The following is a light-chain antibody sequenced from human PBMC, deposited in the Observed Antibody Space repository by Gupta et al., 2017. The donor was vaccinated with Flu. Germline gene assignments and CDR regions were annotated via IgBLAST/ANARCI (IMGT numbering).Light chain of an antibody. CDR3: AAVYDNRNGWV. J-gene: IGLJ3*02. Sequence: KVTISCSGSSSKVGSNNVNWFQHVPGPTPNLLLYSNNRRLSGVADRFSGSKSVTSASLTITGLQAEDEADYYCAAVYDNRNGWVFGGGTKLTVL. CDR2: SNN. V-gene: IGLV1-44*01. CDR1: SSKVGSNN.